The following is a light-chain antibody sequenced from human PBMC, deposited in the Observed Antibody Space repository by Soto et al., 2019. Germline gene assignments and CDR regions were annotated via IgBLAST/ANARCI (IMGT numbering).Light chain of an antibody. V-gene: IGLV2-23*02. CDR3: GSCAGSSTVV. CDR1: SSDVGSYNL. Sequence: QSVLTQPASVSGSPGQSITISCTGTSSDVGSYNLVSWYQQHPGKAPKLMIYEFSKRPSGVSNRFSGSKSGNTASLTISGLQSEDEADYYCGSCAGSSTVVFGGGTKLTVL. CDR2: EFS. J-gene: IGLJ2*01.